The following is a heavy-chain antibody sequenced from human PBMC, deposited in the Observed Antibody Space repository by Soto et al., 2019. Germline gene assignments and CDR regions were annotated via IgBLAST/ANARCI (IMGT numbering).Heavy chain of an antibody. CDR1: GFTVSSNY. D-gene: IGHD3-22*01. CDR2: IYSGGST. J-gene: IGHJ3*02. Sequence: GGSLRLSCAASGFTVSSNYMSWVRQAPGKGLEWVSVIYSGGSTYYADSVKGRFTISRDNSKNTLYLQMNSLRAEDTAVYYCVWFPLDYYDSSGYFHAFDSWGQGTMVTVSS. CDR3: VWFPLDYYDSSGYFHAFDS. V-gene: IGHV3-66*01.